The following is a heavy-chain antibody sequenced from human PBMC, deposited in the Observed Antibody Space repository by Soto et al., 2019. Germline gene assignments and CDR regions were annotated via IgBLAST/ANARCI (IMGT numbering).Heavy chain of an antibody. D-gene: IGHD4-17*01. CDR3: ARVTTVSLLYYYGMDV. V-gene: IGHV4-30-4*01. Sequence: QVQLQESGPGLVKPSQTLSLTCTVSGGSISSGDYYWSWIRQPPGKGLEWIGYIYYSGSTYYNPSLKSRVTISVDTSKNQFALKLSSVTAADTAVYFCARVTTVSLLYYYGMDVWGQGTTVTVSS. CDR1: GGSISSGDYY. J-gene: IGHJ6*02. CDR2: IYYSGST.